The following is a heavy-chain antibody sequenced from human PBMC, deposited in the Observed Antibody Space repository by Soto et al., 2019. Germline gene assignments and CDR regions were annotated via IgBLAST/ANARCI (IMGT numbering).Heavy chain of an antibody. CDR2: VYYTGST. CDR3: ARSVAVPGAHIDY. V-gene: IGHV4-59*01. J-gene: IGHJ4*02. Sequence: SETLSLTCSVSGGSISGSYWSWIRQSPGRGLEWLGYVYYTGSTNYSPSLRSRVSISVDTSKNEFSLRLSSVTAADTAVYFCARSVAVPGAHIDYWGQGTQVTVSS. D-gene: IGHD6-19*01. CDR1: GGSISGSY.